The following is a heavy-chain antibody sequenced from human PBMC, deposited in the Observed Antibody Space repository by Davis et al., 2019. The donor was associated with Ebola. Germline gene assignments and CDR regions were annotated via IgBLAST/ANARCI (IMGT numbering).Heavy chain of an antibody. V-gene: IGHV3-53*01. CDR1: GLSVSSNH. CDR3: ARSPTLPFMEWTSKWFDP. Sequence: GGSLRLSCAASGLSVSSNHMSWVRQAPGKGLECVSTIQSGGDTYYADSVKGRFTISRDNSKNTVSLQMSSLRVEDTAIYYCARSPTLPFMEWTSKWFDPWGQGTLVTVSS. D-gene: IGHD3-3*01. J-gene: IGHJ5*02. CDR2: IQSGGDT.